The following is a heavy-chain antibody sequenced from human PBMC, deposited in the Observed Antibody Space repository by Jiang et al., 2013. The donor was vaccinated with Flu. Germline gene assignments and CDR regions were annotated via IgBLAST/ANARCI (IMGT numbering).Heavy chain of an antibody. V-gene: IGHV5-51*03. D-gene: IGHD4-23*01. CDR3: GRIIGGGNALLH. Sequence: SGAEVKKPGESLKISCKDSGYDFNTYWIGWVRQMPGKGLEYLGVIYVGDHARYNPSFEDQVSISVGKSINTVYLQWRSLKASDTAIYYCGRIIGGGNALLHWGQGTLVTVSS. CDR1: GYDFNTYW. J-gene: IGHJ4*02. CDR2: IYVGDHA.